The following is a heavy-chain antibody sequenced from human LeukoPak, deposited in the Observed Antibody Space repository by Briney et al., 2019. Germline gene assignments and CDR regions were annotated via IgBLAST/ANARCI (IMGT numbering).Heavy chain of an antibody. D-gene: IGHD6-19*01. Sequence: GGSLRLSCAASGFTFSNYYMNWVRQAPGKGLEWVSSVSSGSSYIYYADSLKGRFTISRDNAKNSLYLQMNSLRAEDTAVYYCATGVRGYNSALDYWGQGTLVTVSP. CDR3: ATGVRGYNSALDY. V-gene: IGHV3-21*01. CDR2: VSSGSSYI. CDR1: GFTFSNYY. J-gene: IGHJ4*02.